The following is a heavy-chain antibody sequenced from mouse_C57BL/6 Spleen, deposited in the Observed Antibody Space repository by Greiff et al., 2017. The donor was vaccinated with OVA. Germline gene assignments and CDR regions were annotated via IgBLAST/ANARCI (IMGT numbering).Heavy chain of an antibody. D-gene: IGHD3-2*02. V-gene: IGHV1-82*01. CDR2: IYPGDGDT. J-gene: IGHJ4*01. CDR3: ARDDSSGFPYAMDY. Sequence: QVQLQQSGPELVKPGASVKISCKASGYAFSSSWMNWVKQRPGKGLEWIGRIYPGDGDTNYNGKFKGKATLTADKSSSTAYMQLSSLTSEDSAVYFCARDDSSGFPYAMDYWGQGTSVTVSS. CDR1: GYAFSSSW.